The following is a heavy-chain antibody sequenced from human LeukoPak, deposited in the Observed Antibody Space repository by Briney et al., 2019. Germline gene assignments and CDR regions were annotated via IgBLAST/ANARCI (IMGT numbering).Heavy chain of an antibody. D-gene: IGHD6-13*01. J-gene: IGHJ4*02. CDR2: IIPIFGTA. Sequence: SVKVSCKASGGTFSSYAISWVRQAPGQGLEGMGGIIPIFGTANYAQKFQGRVTITADESTSTAYMELSSLRSEDTAVYYCARGISSSWYQDYWGQGTLVTVSS. CDR1: GGTFSSYA. CDR3: ARGISSSWYQDY. V-gene: IGHV1-69*01.